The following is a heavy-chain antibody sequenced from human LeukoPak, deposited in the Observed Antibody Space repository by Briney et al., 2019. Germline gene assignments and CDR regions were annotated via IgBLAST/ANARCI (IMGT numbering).Heavy chain of an antibody. CDR3: ATRGVVVPAAGPYYYYYYMDV. CDR1: GYTLTELS. Sequence: GASVKVSCKVSGYTLTELSMHWVRQAPGKGLEWMGGFDPEDGETIYAQKFQGRVTMTEDTSTDTAYVELSSLRSEDTAVYYCATRGVVVPAAGPYYYYYYMDVWGKGTTVTVSS. CDR2: FDPEDGET. D-gene: IGHD2-2*01. J-gene: IGHJ6*03. V-gene: IGHV1-24*01.